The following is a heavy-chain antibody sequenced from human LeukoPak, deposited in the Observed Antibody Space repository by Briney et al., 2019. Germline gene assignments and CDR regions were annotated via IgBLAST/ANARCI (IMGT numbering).Heavy chain of an antibody. D-gene: IGHD1-26*01. Sequence: GGSLRLSCAASGFTFSSYWMSWVRQAPGKGLEWVANIKLDGSEKYYVNSVKGRFTISRDNAKNSLYLQINSLRAEDTAVYYCAKAPIGRAYAFDIWGQGTMVTVSS. CDR3: AKAPIGRAYAFDI. CDR1: GFTFSSYW. J-gene: IGHJ3*02. CDR2: IKLDGSEK. V-gene: IGHV3-7*01.